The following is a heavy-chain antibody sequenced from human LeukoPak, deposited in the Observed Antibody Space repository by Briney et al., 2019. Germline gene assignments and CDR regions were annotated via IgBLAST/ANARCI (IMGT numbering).Heavy chain of an antibody. CDR3: AKDATAFYDSSGFFDY. CDR2: ISGSGGST. Sequence: GGSLRLSCAASGFTFSDYYMSWIRQAPGKGLEWVSAISGSGGSTYYADSVKGRFTISRDNSKNTLYLQMNSLRAEDTAVYYCAKDATAFYDSSGFFDYWGQGTLVTVSS. J-gene: IGHJ4*02. V-gene: IGHV3-23*01. D-gene: IGHD3-22*01. CDR1: GFTFSDYY.